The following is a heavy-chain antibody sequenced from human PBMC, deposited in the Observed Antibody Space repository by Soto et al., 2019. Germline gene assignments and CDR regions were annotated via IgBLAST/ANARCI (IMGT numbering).Heavy chain of an antibody. CDR3: ARDLDYGDYGAFDI. D-gene: IGHD4-17*01. CDR2: IIPILGIA. J-gene: IGHJ3*02. CDR1: GGTFSSYT. V-gene: IGHV1-69*08. Sequence: QVQLVQSGAEVKKPGSSVKVSCKASGGTFSSYTISWVRQAPGQGLEWMGRIIPILGIANYAQKFQGRVTITADKSTSTAYMELSSLRSEDTVVYYCARDLDYGDYGAFDIWSQGTMVTVSS.